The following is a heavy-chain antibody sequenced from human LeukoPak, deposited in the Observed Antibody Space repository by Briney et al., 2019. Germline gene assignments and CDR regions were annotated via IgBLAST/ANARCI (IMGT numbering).Heavy chain of an antibody. CDR3: AKRVVGATIAY. J-gene: IGHJ4*02. Sequence: QAPXKGLEWVSAISGSGGSTYYADSVKGRFTISRDNSKNTLYLQMNSLRAEDTAVYYCAKRVVGATIAYWGQGTLVTVSS. CDR2: ISGSGGST. V-gene: IGHV3-23*01. D-gene: IGHD1-26*01.